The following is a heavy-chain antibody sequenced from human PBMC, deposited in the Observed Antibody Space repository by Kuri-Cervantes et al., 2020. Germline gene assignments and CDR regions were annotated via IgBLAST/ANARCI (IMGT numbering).Heavy chain of an antibody. Sequence: ASVKVSCKASGYTFTSYDINWVRQATGQGLEWMGWMNPNSGNTNYAQKLQGRVTMTTDTSTSTAYMELRSLRSDDTALYYCARDCRPSRAPSNDAFDIWGQGTMVTVSS. CDR3: ARDCRPSRAPSNDAFDI. J-gene: IGHJ3*02. CDR2: MNPNSGNT. CDR1: GYTFTSYD. D-gene: IGHD5-24*01. V-gene: IGHV1-18*01.